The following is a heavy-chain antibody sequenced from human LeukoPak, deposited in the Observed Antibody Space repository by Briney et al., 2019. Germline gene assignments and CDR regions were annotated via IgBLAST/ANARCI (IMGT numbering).Heavy chain of an antibody. CDR3: ARDGDYISFDDAFDI. Sequence: GGSLRLSCAASGFTFSTFAMIWVRQPPGKGLEWVSSIFPSGGEIHYADSVRGRFTISRDNSKSTLSLQMNSLRDEDTAVYYCARDGDYISFDDAFDIWGQGTMVTVSS. CDR2: IFPSGGEI. J-gene: IGHJ3*02. CDR1: GFTFSTFA. D-gene: IGHD4-17*01. V-gene: IGHV3-23*01.